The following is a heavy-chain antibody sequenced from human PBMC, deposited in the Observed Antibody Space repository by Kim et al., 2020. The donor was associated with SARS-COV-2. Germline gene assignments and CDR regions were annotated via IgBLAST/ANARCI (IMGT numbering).Heavy chain of an antibody. V-gene: IGHV1-69*04. CDR3: ARERYFDWLLNDY. J-gene: IGHJ4*02. Sequence: YAQKFQGRVTITADKSTSTAYMELSSLRSEDTAVYYCARERYFDWLLNDYWGQGTLVTVSS. D-gene: IGHD3-9*01.